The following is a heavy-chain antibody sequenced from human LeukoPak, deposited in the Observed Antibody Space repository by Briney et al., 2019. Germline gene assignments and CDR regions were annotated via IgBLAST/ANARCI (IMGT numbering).Heavy chain of an antibody. V-gene: IGHV3-30*04. CDR1: GFTFSSYA. CDR3: ARAKLGAADAFDI. CDR2: ISYDGSNK. J-gene: IGHJ3*02. Sequence: GGSLRLSCAASGFTFSSYAMHWVRQAPGKGLEWVAVISYDGSNKYYADSVKGRFTISRDNSKNTLYLQMNSLRAEDTAVYYCARAKLGAADAFDIWGQGTMVTVSS. D-gene: IGHD1-26*01.